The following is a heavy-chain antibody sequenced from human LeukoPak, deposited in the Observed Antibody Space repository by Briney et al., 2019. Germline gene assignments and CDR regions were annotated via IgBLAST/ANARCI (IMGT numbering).Heavy chain of an antibody. D-gene: IGHD3-22*01. J-gene: IGHJ4*02. V-gene: IGHV7-4-1*02. CDR2: INTNTGSP. Sequence: ASVKVSCKASGYTVSTYPMNWVRQAPGQGLEWMGWINTNTGSPTYAQGLTGRFVFSLDTSVSTAFLQINSLKAEDTALYCCVRGIDTTGYFNYWGQGTLVTVSS. CDR3: VRGIDTTGYFNY. CDR1: GYTVSTYP.